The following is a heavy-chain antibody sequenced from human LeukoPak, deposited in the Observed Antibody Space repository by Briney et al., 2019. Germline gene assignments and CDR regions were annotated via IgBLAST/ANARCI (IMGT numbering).Heavy chain of an antibody. V-gene: IGHV3-64*04. CDR3: AKVVYSSGRVYWYFDL. CDR1: GFIFSSYA. CDR2: ISNDGLRT. Sequence: GGSLRLSCSASGFIFSSYAMHWVRQAPGKGLEYVSAISNDGLRTYHADSVKGRHTISRDNSKNTLYLQMNSLRAEDTAVYYCAKVVYSSGRVYWYFDLWGRGTLVTVSS. D-gene: IGHD6-19*01. J-gene: IGHJ2*01.